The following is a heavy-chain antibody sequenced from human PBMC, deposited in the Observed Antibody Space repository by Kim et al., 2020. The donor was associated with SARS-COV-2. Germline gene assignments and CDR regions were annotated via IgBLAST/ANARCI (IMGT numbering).Heavy chain of an antibody. D-gene: IGHD5-18*01. CDR3: VRGYGNAWRVDY. Sequence: SETLSLTCTVSGGSITSYYWNCIRQPPGRGLEWIGYISYSGDSSYNPSLKSRVTMSLDKSKNQFSLNLNSVTAADTAVYYCVRGYGNAWRVDYWGHGTLVTVSS. V-gene: IGHV4-59*01. CDR1: GGSITSYY. CDR2: ISYSGDS. J-gene: IGHJ4*01.